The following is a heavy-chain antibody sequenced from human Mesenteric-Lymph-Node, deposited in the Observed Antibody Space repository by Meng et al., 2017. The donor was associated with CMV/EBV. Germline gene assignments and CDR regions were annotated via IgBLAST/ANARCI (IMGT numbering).Heavy chain of an antibody. Sequence: FGFTFSEYGIFWVRQAPGKGLEWVSYISSSGSTIYYADSVKGRFTISRDNAKNSLYLQMNSLRAEDTAVYYCARESSDETYYDFWSGYYYYGMDVWGQGTTVTVSS. CDR3: ARESSDETYYDFWSGYYYYGMDV. J-gene: IGHJ6*02. CDR1: GFTFSEYG. CDR2: ISSSGSTI. D-gene: IGHD3-3*01. V-gene: IGHV3-48*03.